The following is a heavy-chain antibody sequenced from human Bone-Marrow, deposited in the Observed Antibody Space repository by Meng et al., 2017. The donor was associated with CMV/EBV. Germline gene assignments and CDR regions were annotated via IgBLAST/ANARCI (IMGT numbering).Heavy chain of an antibody. J-gene: IGHJ4*02. CDR1: GYTFTGYY. D-gene: IGHD1-1*01. CDR3: ARAPWNDDY. V-gene: IGHV1-8*02. Sequence: ASVKVSCKASGYTFTGYYMHWVRQAPGQGLEWMGWMNPNSGNTGYAQKFQGRVTMTRNTSISTAYMELSSLRSEDTAVYYCARAPWNDDYWGQGTLVTGYS. CDR2: MNPNSGNT.